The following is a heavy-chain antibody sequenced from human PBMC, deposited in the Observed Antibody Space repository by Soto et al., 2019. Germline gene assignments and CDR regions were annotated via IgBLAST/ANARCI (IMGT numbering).Heavy chain of an antibody. CDR2: INHSGST. Sequence: SETLSLTCAVYGGSFSGYYWSWIRQPPGKGLEWIGEINHSGSTNYNPSIKSRVTISVDTSKNQFSLKLSSVTAADTAVYYCARCLGVVVRGGHDSHYYYYMDVWGKGTTVTVSS. V-gene: IGHV4-34*01. CDR1: GGSFSGYY. D-gene: IGHD2-2*01. J-gene: IGHJ6*03. CDR3: ARCLGVVVRGGHDSHYYYYMDV.